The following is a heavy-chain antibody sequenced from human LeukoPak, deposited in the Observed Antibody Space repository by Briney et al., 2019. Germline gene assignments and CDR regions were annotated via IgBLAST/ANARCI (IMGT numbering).Heavy chain of an antibody. Sequence: GGSLRLSCAASGFTFSSYAMSWVRQAPGKGLEWVANIKQDGSEKHYVDSVKGRFTISRDNAKNSLYLQMNSLRAEDTAVYYCARSKWGCGTCPAELSYWGQGTLVSVSS. D-gene: IGHD2-15*01. V-gene: IGHV3-7*01. CDR1: GFTFSSYA. CDR3: ARSKWGCGTCPAELSY. CDR2: IKQDGSEK. J-gene: IGHJ4*02.